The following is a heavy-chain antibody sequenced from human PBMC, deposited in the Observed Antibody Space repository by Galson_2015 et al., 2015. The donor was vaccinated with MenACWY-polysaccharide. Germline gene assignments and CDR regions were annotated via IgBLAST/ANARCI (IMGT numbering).Heavy chain of an antibody. CDR2: VNHSGKT. CDR1: GGSFTNYY. D-gene: IGHD3-22*01. J-gene: IGHJ4*02. V-gene: IGHV4-34*01. Sequence: ETLSLTCAVSGGSFTNYYWAWIRQTAEKGLEWLGEVNHSGKTNSNPALRRRLTISVDTSQKQFFLPLTSVTAADTATYYCARAWSSGYYFQYWGQGTLVAVSS. CDR3: ARAWSSGYYFQY.